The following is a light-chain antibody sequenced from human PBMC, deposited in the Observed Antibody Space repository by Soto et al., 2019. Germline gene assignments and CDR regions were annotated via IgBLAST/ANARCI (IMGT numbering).Light chain of an antibody. Sequence: SQSVSNNYLAWYQQKPGQAPRLLIYGASNRATGIPARFSGSGSGTDFTLTISSLEPEDFAVYYCQQRSNWITFGQGTRLEI. J-gene: IGKJ5*01. CDR3: QQRSNWIT. CDR2: GAS. CDR1: QSVSNNY. V-gene: IGKV3-11*01.